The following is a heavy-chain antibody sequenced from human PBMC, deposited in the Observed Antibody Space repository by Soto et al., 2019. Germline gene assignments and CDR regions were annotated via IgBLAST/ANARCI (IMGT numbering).Heavy chain of an antibody. J-gene: IGHJ4*02. CDR3: ARDDDSSANGLAY. CDR1: GFSFSRHG. D-gene: IGHD2-15*01. Sequence: QVQLVESGGGVVQPGRSPKLSCEATGFSFSRHGMHWVRQAPGKGLEGLAVILSDGSAEEYAGSVQGRFTISRDNSKNVLYLELNNLKAEDTSVYYCARDDDSSANGLAYWGWGGLVTVSS. V-gene: IGHV3-33*01. CDR2: ILSDGSAE.